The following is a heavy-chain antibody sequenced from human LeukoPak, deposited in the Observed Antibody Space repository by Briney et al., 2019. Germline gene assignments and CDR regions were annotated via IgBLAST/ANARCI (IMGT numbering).Heavy chain of an antibody. CDR2: INHSGST. CDR1: GGSFSGYY. V-gene: IGHV4-34*01. CDR3: ARDRGPGMDV. J-gene: IGHJ6*02. Sequence: SGTLSLTCAVYGGSFSGYYWSWIRQPPGKGLEWIGEINHSGSTNYNPSLKSRVTISVDTSKNQFSLKLSSVTAADTAVYYCARDRGPGMDVWGQGTTVTVSS.